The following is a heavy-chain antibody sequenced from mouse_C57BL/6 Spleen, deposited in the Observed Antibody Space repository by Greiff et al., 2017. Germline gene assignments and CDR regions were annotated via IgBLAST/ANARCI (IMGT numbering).Heavy chain of an antibody. Sequence: QVQLQQPGAELVKPGASVKLSCKASGYTFTSYWMHWVKQRPGQGLEWIGMIHPNSGSTNYNEKFKSKATLTVDKSSSTAYMQLSSLTSEDSSVYYFASECNYGDFAYWRQGTLGTVSA. CDR2: IHPNSGST. CDR3: ASECNYGDFAY. V-gene: IGHV1-64*01. CDR1: GYTFTSYW. D-gene: IGHD2-1*01. J-gene: IGHJ3*01.